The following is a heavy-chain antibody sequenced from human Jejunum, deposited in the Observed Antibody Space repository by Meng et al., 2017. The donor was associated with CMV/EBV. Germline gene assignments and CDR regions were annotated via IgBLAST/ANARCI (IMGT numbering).Heavy chain of an antibody. J-gene: IGHJ5*02. Sequence: QGHLWHSGAGVKKPGAPVKVSCNASGYTFTRYYMHWVRQAPGQGLEWMGRINPNSGGTNYAQKFQGRVTMTRDTSISTAYMELSRLRSDDTAVYYCAHQAVAGTRGWFDPWGQGTLVTVSS. D-gene: IGHD6-19*01. CDR3: AHQAVAGTRGWFDP. CDR2: INPNSGGT. CDR1: GYTFTRYY. V-gene: IGHV1-2*06.